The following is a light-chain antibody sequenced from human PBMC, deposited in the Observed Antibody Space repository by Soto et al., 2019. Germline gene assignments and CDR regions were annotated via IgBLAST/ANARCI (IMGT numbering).Light chain of an antibody. Sequence: QSALTQPASVSGSPGQSIAISCTGTSSDDGGYKYVSWYEQHPDKAPKLMIYEVSNRPSGVSNRFSGSKSGNTAALTISGLQADDEADYYCSSYTSSSIDYVFGTGTKVTVL. CDR3: SSYTSSSIDYV. V-gene: IGLV2-14*01. J-gene: IGLJ1*01. CDR1: SSDDGGYKY. CDR2: EVS.